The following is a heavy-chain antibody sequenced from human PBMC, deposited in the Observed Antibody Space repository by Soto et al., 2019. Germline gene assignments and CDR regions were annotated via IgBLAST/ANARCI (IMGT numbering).Heavy chain of an antibody. J-gene: IGHJ4*02. Sequence: SETLSLTCIVSCESIISSSYYCGGIRHSPGKGLEWIGTIYYSGTTVYNPSLQSRVTMSVDTSKSQFSLKMTSVNAADTAVYICARRAPDGTGHHYFDNWGRGALVTVS. CDR1: CESIISSSYY. V-gene: IGHV4-39*01. CDR3: ARRAPDGTGHHYFDN. CDR2: IYYSGTT. D-gene: IGHD2-8*02.